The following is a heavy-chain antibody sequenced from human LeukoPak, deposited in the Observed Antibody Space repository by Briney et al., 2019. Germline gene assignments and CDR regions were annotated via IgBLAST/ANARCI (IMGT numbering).Heavy chain of an antibody. CDR1: GFTFSSYA. CDR2: ISYDGRNK. J-gene: IGHJ4*02. Sequence: GGSLRLACAASGFTFSSYAMHWVRQAPGKGLEWVAVISYDGRNKYYADSVKGRFTISRDNSKNTLYLQMNSLRAEDTAVYYCASAAGATTSPLGTDYWGQGTPVTVSP. D-gene: IGHD1-26*01. CDR3: ASAAGATTSPLGTDY. V-gene: IGHV3-30*04.